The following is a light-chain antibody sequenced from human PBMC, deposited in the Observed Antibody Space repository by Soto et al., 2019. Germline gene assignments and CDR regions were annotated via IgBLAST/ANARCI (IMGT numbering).Light chain of an antibody. CDR3: QQYHSSPYT. V-gene: IGKV1-5*03. CDR2: KAS. CDR1: QSISSW. J-gene: IGKJ2*01. Sequence: DIQMTQSPPTLSASVGDRVTITCRASQSISSWLAWYQQKPGKAPKPLIYKASSLESGVPSRFSGSRSGTEFTLTISSLQPDDFASSYCQQYHSSPYTFGQGTKLEIK.